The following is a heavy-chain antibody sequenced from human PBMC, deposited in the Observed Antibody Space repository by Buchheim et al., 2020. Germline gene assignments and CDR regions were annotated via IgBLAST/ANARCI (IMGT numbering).Heavy chain of an antibody. Sequence: QVQLQESGPGLVKPSGTLSLTCAVSGGSISSRNWWSWVRQPPGKGLEWMGEIFHSGSAKDKPSLKSRVTITDIEYKNEVSLKLSSVTAADTAVYYCARGRITMVRGVNLFRWFDPWGQGTL. V-gene: IGHV4-4*02. J-gene: IGHJ5*02. CDR1: GGSISSRNW. D-gene: IGHD3-10*01. CDR2: IFHSGSA. CDR3: ARGRITMVRGVNLFRWFDP.